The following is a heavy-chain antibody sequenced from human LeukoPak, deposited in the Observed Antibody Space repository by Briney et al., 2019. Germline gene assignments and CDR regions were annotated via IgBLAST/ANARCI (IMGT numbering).Heavy chain of an antibody. Sequence: GGPLRLSCAASGFTFSSFSMNWVRQAPGKGLEWFSYIRASSNGVQYADSVQGRFTISRDNAKNSLYLQMNSLRAEDTAVYYCARDSAYAFDYWGQGTLVTVSS. V-gene: IGHV3-48*01. D-gene: IGHD3-16*01. J-gene: IGHJ4*02. CDR3: ARDSAYAFDY. CDR2: IRASSNGV. CDR1: GFTFSSFS.